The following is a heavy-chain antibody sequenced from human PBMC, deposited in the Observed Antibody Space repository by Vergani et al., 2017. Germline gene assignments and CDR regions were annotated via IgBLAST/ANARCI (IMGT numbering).Heavy chain of an antibody. D-gene: IGHD4-17*01. J-gene: IGHJ6*03. V-gene: IGHV4-59*01. CDR3: ASEPPSTVTMRYYYYYMDV. CDR1: GGSISSYY. Sequence: QVQLQESGPGLVKPSETLSLTCTVSGGSISSYYWSWIRQHPGKGLEWSGYIYYSGSTNYNPSLKSRVTISVDTSKNQFSLKLSSVTAADTAVYYCASEPPSTVTMRYYYYYMDVWGKGTTVTVSS. CDR2: IYYSGST.